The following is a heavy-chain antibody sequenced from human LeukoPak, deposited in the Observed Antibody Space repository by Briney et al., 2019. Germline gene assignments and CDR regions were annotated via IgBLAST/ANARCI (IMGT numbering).Heavy chain of an antibody. D-gene: IGHD3-22*01. Sequence: PGGYLRLSCAAPGFTVSSNYMSWVRQAPGKGLEWVSGIYSGGSTYYTDSVKGRFTISRDNSKNTLYLQMNSLRAEDTAVYYCARGRGSYDILFDYWGQGTLVTVSS. J-gene: IGHJ4*02. CDR3: ARGRGSYDILFDY. CDR1: GFTVSSNY. CDR2: IYSGGST. V-gene: IGHV3-66*01.